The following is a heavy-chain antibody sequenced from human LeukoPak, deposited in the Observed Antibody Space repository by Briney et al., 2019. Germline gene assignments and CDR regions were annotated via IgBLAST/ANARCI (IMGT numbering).Heavy chain of an antibody. J-gene: IGHJ4*02. CDR1: GGSITNYY. CDR2: IFYSGST. D-gene: IGHD4-23*01. CDR3: ARDLYGGNSESY. V-gene: IGHV4-59*01. Sequence: SESLSLTCTGSGGSITNYYCRWIRQPPGKGLEWIGYIFYSGSTHYSPSLKSRVTISGDTSKNQFSLKLTSVTAADTAVYYCARDLYGGNSESYWGQGTLVTVSS.